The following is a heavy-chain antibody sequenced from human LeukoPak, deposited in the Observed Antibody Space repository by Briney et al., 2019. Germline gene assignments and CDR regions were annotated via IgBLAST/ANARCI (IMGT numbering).Heavy chain of an antibody. D-gene: IGHD2-15*01. J-gene: IGHJ5*02. CDR2: ISAYNGNT. CDR1: GGTFSSYA. Sequence: GSSVKVSCKASGGTFSSYAISWVRQAPGQGLEWMGWISAYNGNTNYAQKLQGRVTMTTDTSTSTAYMELRSLRSDDTAVYYCARDRRCSGGSCYLPENWFDPWGQGTLVTVSS. V-gene: IGHV1-18*01. CDR3: ARDRRCSGGSCYLPENWFDP.